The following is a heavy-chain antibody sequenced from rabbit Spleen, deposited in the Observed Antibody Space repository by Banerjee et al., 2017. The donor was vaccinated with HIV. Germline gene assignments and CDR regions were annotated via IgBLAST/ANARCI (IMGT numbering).Heavy chain of an antibody. D-gene: IGHD4-1*01. CDR2: IYAGSTGTT. CDR1: GFSFIAGYY. CDR3: ARDLAGVIGWNFGL. J-gene: IGHJ4*01. Sequence: LEGSGGDLVKPGASLTLTCTASGFSFIAGYYMCRVRLAPGKGLQWIGCIYAGSTGTTYYASWAKGRFTISKTSSTTVTLQMTSLTAADTATYFCARDLAGVIGWNFGLWGPGTLVTVS. V-gene: IGHV1S40*01.